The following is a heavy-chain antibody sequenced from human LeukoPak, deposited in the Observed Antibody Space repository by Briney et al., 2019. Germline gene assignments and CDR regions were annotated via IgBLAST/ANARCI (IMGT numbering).Heavy chain of an antibody. J-gene: IGHJ4*02. Sequence: PSETLSLTCAVYGGSFSDYYWSWIRQPPGKGLEWIGEINHSGSTNYNSSLKSRVTISVDTSKKQFSLKLSSVTAADTAVYYCARGLYSSSPMSDYWGQGTLVTVSS. CDR1: GGSFSDYY. V-gene: IGHV4-34*01. CDR3: ARGLYSSSPMSDY. CDR2: INHSGST. D-gene: IGHD6-6*01.